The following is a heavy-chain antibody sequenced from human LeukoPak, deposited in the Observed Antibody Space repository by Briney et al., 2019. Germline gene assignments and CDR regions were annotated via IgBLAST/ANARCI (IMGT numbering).Heavy chain of an antibody. D-gene: IGHD6-19*01. J-gene: IGHJ4*02. Sequence: GGSLRLSCAASGFTFSDYYMSWIGQAPGKGLEWVSYISSSSSYTNYADSVKGRFTIPRDNAKNSLYLQMNSLRAEDTAVYYCARSKGGAVAGRGLDYWGQGTLVTVSS. CDR1: GFTFSDYY. CDR3: ARSKGGAVAGRGLDY. CDR2: ISSSSSYT. V-gene: IGHV3-11*03.